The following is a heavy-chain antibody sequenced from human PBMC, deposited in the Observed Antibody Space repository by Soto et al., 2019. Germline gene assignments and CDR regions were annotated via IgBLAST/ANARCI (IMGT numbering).Heavy chain of an antibody. J-gene: IGHJ4*01. CDR1: GFTFSNYA. V-gene: IGHV3-23*01. Sequence: PGGSLRLSCAASGFTFSNYAMTWVRQAPGKGLEWVSTINYGGDSAYYTDSVKGRFTFSRDNSKNTLYLQMDSLRAEDTALYYCARRHGDYVDYW. CDR3: ARRHGDYVDY. D-gene: IGHD4-17*01. CDR2: INYGGDSA.